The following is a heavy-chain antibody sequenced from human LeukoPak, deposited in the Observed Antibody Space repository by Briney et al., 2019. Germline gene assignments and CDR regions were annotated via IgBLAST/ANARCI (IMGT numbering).Heavy chain of an antibody. V-gene: IGHV3-9*01. CDR2: ISWNGGSV. J-gene: IGHJ4*02. CDR3: AKDVHSSGWF. D-gene: IGHD6-19*01. CDR1: GFTFDDYA. Sequence: PGGSLRLSCAASGFTFDDYAMHWVRHAPGKGLEWVSGISWNGGSVGYADSVKGRFTISRHNAKNSLYLQMNSLRAEDTALYYCAKDVHSSGWFWGQGTLVTVSS.